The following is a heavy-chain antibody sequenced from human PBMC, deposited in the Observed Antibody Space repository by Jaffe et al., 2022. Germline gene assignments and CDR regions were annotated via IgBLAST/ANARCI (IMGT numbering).Heavy chain of an antibody. J-gene: IGHJ4*02. D-gene: IGHD3-10*01. V-gene: IGHV4-38-2*01. CDR2: IYHSGST. CDR3: ARHIDDGWFGELLNFDY. CDR1: GYSISSGYY. Sequence: QVQLQESGPGLVKPSETLSLTCAVSGYSISSGYYWGWIRQPPGKGLEWIGSIYHSGSTYYNPSLKSRVTISVDTSKNQFSLKLSSVTAADTAVYYCARHIDDGWFGELLNFDYWGQGTLVTVSS.